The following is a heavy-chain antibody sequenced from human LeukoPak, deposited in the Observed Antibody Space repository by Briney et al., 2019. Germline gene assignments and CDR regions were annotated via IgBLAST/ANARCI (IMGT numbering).Heavy chain of an antibody. D-gene: IGHD6-13*01. CDR1: GFTFSSYA. Sequence: GSLRLSCAASGFTFSSYAMHWVRQAPGKGLEWVAVISYDGSNKYYADSVKGRFTISRDNSKNTLYLQMNSLRAEDTAVYYCAKDGRWALDAFDIWGQGTMVTVSS. J-gene: IGHJ3*02. CDR2: ISYDGSNK. V-gene: IGHV3-30-3*01. CDR3: AKDGRWALDAFDI.